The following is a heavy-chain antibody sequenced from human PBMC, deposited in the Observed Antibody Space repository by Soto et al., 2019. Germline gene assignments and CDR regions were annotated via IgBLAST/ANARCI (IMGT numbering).Heavy chain of an antibody. J-gene: IGHJ3*02. CDR2: IKSKTDGGTT. CDR1: GFTFSNAW. V-gene: IGHV3-15*01. CDR3: TTCLEDNDAFDI. Sequence: GGSLRLSCAASGFTFSNAWMSWVRQAPGKGLEWVGRIKSKTDGGTTDYAAPVKGRFTISRDDSKNTLYLQMNSLKTEDTAVYYCTTCLEDNDAFDIWGQGTMVTVSS. D-gene: IGHD1-1*01.